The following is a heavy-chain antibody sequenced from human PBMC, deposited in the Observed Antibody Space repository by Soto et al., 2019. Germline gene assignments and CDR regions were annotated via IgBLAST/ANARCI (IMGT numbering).Heavy chain of an antibody. V-gene: IGHV4-30-2*01. Sequence: PSETLSLTCAVSGGSISSGGYSWSWIRQPPGKGLEWIGYIYHSGSTYYNPSLKSRVTISVDRSKNQFSLKLSSVTPEDTAEYYCARGCLVGYCIRGFDPWGQGTLVTVSS. J-gene: IGHJ5*02. CDR1: GGSISSGGYS. CDR2: IYHSGST. D-gene: IGHD2-2*01. CDR3: ARGCLVGYCIRGFDP.